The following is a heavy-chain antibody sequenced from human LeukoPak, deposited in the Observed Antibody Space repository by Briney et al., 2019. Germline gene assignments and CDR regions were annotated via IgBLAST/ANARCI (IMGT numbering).Heavy chain of an antibody. CDR3: ARSPSYYYYGMDV. CDR1: GFTFSTYA. J-gene: IGHJ6*02. V-gene: IGHV3-23*01. Sequence: GGSLRLSCAASGFTFSTYAMSWVRQAPGKGLEWVSGISGSGDSTYYSDSVKGRFTISRHNSKNTLYLQMNSLRAEDTAVYYCARSPSYYYYGMDVWGQGTTVTVSS. CDR2: ISGSGDST.